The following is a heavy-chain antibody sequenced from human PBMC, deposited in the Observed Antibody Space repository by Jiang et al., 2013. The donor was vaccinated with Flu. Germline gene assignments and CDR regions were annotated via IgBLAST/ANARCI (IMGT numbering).Heavy chain of an antibody. CDR1: GFTFSGTT. Sequence: VQLVESGGDLVQPGGSLKLSCAASGFTFSGTTMHWVRQVSGKGLEWVGRIRSKANNYATAYAASVKGRFTISRDDSKNTAYLQMNSLKTEDTAVYYCFVDYDFWHWGQGTLVTVSS. CDR3: FVDYDFWH. CDR2: IRSKANNYAT. D-gene: IGHD3-3*01. V-gene: IGHV3-73*02. J-gene: IGHJ4*02.